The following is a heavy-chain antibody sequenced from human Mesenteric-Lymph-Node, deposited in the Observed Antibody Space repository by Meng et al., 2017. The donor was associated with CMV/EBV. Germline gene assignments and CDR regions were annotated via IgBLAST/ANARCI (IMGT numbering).Heavy chain of an antibody. CDR1: SGSISSTSYY. V-gene: IGHV4-39*01. CDR2: IYYSGRI. J-gene: IGHJ2*01. D-gene: IGHD3-16*01. CDR3: ARMLPYWYFDL. Sequence: CTVSSGSISSTSYYWGWIRQPPGKGLEWIGSIYYSGRIYYNPSLKSRVTISVDTSKNQFSLKLNSVTAPDTAVYYCARMLPYWYFDLWGRGTLVTVSS.